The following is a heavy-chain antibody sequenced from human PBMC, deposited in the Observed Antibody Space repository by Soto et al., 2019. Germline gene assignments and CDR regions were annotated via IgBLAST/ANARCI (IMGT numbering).Heavy chain of an antibody. CDR1: GFTFSSYA. J-gene: IGHJ6*02. Sequence: GGSLRLSCAASGFTFSSYAMHWVRQAPGKGLEWVAVISYDGSNKYYADSVKGRLTISRDNSKNTLYLQMNSLRAEDTAVYYCARVSVVYYYYGMDVWGQGTTVTVSS. D-gene: IGHD2-15*01. CDR3: ARVSVVYYYYGMDV. CDR2: ISYDGSNK. V-gene: IGHV3-30*04.